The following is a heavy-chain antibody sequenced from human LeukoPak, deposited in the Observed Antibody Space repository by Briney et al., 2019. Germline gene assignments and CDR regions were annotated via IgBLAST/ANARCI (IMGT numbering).Heavy chain of an antibody. CDR1: VYSFTSYW. J-gene: IGHJ4*02. CDR3: ARRFRGYSYGFDY. D-gene: IGHD5-18*01. Sequence: GEPLKISCKGSVYSFTSYWIGWVRQMPGKGLEWMGIIYPADSDTRYRPSFKGQVTISDDKSISTAYLQWSSLKASDNAMYYCARRFRGYSYGFDYWGQGTLVTVSS. CDR2: IYPADSDT. V-gene: IGHV5-51*01.